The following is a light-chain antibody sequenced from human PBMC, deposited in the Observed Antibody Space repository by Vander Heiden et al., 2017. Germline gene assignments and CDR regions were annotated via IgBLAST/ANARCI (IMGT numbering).Light chain of an antibody. CDR1: QSVSSSY. CDR2: GAS. CDR3: QQDGSSPLT. Sequence: EIVLTQSPGTLSLSPGERATLSCRASQSVSSSYLAWYQQKPGQAPRLLIYGASSRATGIPDRFSGSGSGTDFTLTISRLEPEDFAVYYCQQDGSSPLTFGGGTKAEIQ. J-gene: IGKJ4*01. V-gene: IGKV3-20*01.